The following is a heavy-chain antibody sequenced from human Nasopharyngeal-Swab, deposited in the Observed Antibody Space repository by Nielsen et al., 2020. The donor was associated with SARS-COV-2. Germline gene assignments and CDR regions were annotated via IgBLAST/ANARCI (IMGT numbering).Heavy chain of an antibody. CDR2: ISSSGSTI. CDR3: ARGTRAVAGPTGRYFQH. Sequence: GESLKISCAASGFTFSSYSMNWVRQAPGEGLEWVSYISSSGSTIYYADSVKGRFTISRDNAKNSLYLQMNSLRAEDTAVYYCARGTRAVAGPTGRYFQHWGQGTLVTVSS. J-gene: IGHJ1*01. CDR1: GFTFSSYS. D-gene: IGHD6-19*01. V-gene: IGHV3-48*04.